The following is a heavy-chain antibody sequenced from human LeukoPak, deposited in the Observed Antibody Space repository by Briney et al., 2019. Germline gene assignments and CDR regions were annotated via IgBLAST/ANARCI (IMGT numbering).Heavy chain of an antibody. CDR1: GYTFSSYA. J-gene: IGHJ4*02. CDR3: ARVLAKTSSSWYYGY. Sequence: GASVKVSCKASGYTFSSYAMNWVRQAPGQGLEWMGWINTNTGNPTYAQGFTGRFVFSLDTSVSTAYLQISSLKAEDTAVYYCARVLAKTSSSWYYGYWGQGTLVTVSS. D-gene: IGHD6-13*01. V-gene: IGHV7-4-1*02. CDR2: INTNTGNP.